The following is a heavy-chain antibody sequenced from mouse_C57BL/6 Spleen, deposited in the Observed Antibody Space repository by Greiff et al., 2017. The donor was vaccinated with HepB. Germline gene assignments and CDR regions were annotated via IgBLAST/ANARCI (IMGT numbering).Heavy chain of an antibody. Sequence: QVQLQQPGAELVMPGASVKLSCKASGYTFTRYWMHWVKQRPGQGLEWIGEIDPSDSYTNYNQKFKGKSTLTVDKSSSTAYMQLSSLTSEDSAVYYCARGLGYFDYWGQGTTLTVSS. D-gene: IGHD4-1*01. CDR1: GYTFTRYW. CDR3: ARGLGYFDY. V-gene: IGHV1-69*01. CDR2: IDPSDSYT. J-gene: IGHJ2*01.